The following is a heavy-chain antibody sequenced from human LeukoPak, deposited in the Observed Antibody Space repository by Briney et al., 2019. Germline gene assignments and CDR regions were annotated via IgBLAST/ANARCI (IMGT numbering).Heavy chain of an antibody. J-gene: IGHJ3*02. D-gene: IGHD2-15*01. V-gene: IGHV4-39*01. CDR3: ARHAWDIVVVVAAPTGEAFDI. Sequence: PSETLSLTCTVSGGSISSSSYYWGWIRQPPGKGLEWIGSIYYSGSTYYNPYLKSRVTISVDTSKNQFSLKLSSVTAADTAVYYCARHAWDIVVVVAAPTGEAFDIWGQGTMVTVSS. CDR1: GGSISSSSYY. CDR2: IYYSGST.